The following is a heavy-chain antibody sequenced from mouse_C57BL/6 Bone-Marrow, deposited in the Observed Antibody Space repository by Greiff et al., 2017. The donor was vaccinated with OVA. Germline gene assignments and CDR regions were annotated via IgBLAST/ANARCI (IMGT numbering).Heavy chain of an antibody. V-gene: IGHV5-6*01. D-gene: IGHD1-1*01. CDR1: GFTFSSYG. CDR2: ISSGGSYN. J-gene: IGHJ2*01. CDR3: ARHYYGSNY. Sequence: EVKVVESGGDLVKPGGSLKLSCAASGFTFSSYGMSWVRQTPDKRLEWVATISSGGSYNYYPDSVTGRFTISRDNAKNTLYLQMSSLKSEDTAMYYCARHYYGSNYWGQGTTLTVSS.